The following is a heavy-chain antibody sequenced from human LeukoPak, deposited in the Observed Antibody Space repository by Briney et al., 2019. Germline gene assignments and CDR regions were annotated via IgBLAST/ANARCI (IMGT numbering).Heavy chain of an antibody. CDR2: ISGSGGST. D-gene: IGHD3-10*01. V-gene: IGHV3-23*01. J-gene: IGHJ4*02. CDR3: AKRGVVIRVILVGFHKEAYYFDS. Sequence: GGSLRLSCAVSGITLSNYGMSWLRQAPGKGLEWVAGISGSGGSTNYADSVKGRFTISRDSPKNILFLQMNSLRAEDTAVYFCAKRGVVIRVILVGFHKEAYYFDSWGQGALVTVSS. CDR1: GITLSNYG.